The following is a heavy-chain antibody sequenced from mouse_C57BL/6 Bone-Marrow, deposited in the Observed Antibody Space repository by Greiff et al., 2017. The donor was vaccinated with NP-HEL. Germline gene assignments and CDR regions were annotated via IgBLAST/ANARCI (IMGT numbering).Heavy chain of an antibody. V-gene: IGHV1-82*01. CDR1: GYAFSSSW. Sequence: VQLQQSGPELVKPGASVKISCKASGYAFSSSWMNWVKQRPGKGLEWIGRIYPGDGDTNYNGKFKGKATLTADKSSSTAYMQLSSLTSEDSAVYFCARKGYGSSYDWYFDVWGTGTTVTVSS. J-gene: IGHJ1*03. D-gene: IGHD1-1*01. CDR3: ARKGYGSSYDWYFDV. CDR2: IYPGDGDT.